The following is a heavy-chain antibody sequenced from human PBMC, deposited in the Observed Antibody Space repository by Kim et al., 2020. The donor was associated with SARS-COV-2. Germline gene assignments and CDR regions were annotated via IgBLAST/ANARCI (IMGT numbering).Heavy chain of an antibody. J-gene: IGHJ4*02. V-gene: IGHV4-34*01. CDR3: ARGRIAARQDYYFDY. CDR2: INHSGST. CDR1: GGSFSGYY. D-gene: IGHD6-6*01. Sequence: SETLSLTCAVYGGSFSGYYWSWIRQPPGKGLEWIGEINHSGSTNYNPSLKSRVTISVDTSKNQFSLKLSSVTAADTAVYYCARGRIAARQDYYFDYWGQGTLVTVSS.